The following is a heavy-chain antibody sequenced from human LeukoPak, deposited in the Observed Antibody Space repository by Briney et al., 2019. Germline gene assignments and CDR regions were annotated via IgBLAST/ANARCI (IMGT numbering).Heavy chain of an antibody. Sequence: GSSVKVSCKASGGTFSSYAISWVRQAPGRGLEWMGRIIPIFGTANYAQKFQGRVTITTDESTSTAYMELSSLRSEDTAVYYCARDLAPHKQIWFDPWGQGTLVTVSS. D-gene: IGHD1-26*01. CDR2: IIPIFGTA. J-gene: IGHJ5*02. CDR1: GGTFSSYA. CDR3: ARDLAPHKQIWFDP. V-gene: IGHV1-69*05.